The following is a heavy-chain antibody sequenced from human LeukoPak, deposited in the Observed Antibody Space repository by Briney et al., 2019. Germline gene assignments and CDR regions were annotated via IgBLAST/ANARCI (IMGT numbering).Heavy chain of an antibody. Sequence: SVKVSCKASGGTFISYAISWVGQARGQGGEWRGRIIPIFGTANYAQKFQGRVTITTDESTSTAYMELSSLRSEDTAVYYCCAVVATIDTLYYFDYWGQGTLVTVSS. D-gene: IGHD5-12*01. J-gene: IGHJ4*02. CDR3: CAVVATIDTLYYFDY. V-gene: IGHV1-69*05. CDR2: IIPIFGTA. CDR1: GGTFISYA.